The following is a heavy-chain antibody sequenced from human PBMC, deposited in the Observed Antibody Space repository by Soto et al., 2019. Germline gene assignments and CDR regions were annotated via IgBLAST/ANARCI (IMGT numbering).Heavy chain of an antibody. J-gene: IGHJ5*02. Sequence: QVQLVQSGAEVKKPGASVKVSCKASGYTFTTYGISWVRQAPGQGLEWMGWISAYNGNTKYAQKLQGRVTMTTDTSTSTAYMELRSMRSDDKALYYCARVQAEYSSLVWFGPWGQGTLVTVSS. D-gene: IGHD6-6*01. V-gene: IGHV1-18*01. CDR1: GYTFTTYG. CDR3: ARVQAEYSSLVWFGP. CDR2: ISAYNGNT.